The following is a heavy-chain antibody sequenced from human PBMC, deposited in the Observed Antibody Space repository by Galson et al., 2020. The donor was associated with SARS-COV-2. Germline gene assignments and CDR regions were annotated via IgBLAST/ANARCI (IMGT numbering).Heavy chain of an antibody. D-gene: IGHD2-15*01. J-gene: IGHJ4*02. CDR2: IYYSGST. Sequence: SETLSLTCTVSGGSISSYYWSWIRQPPGKGLEWIGYIYYSGSTNYNPSLKSRVTISVDTSKNQFSLKLSSVTAADTAFYYCARETSYSGGYYGDSWGQGTLVTVSS. CDR3: ARETSYSGGYYGDS. V-gene: IGHV4-59*12. CDR1: GGSISSYY.